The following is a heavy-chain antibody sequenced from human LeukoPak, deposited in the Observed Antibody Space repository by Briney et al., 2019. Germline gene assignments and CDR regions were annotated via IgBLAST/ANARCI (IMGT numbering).Heavy chain of an antibody. D-gene: IGHD5-18*01. CDR2: INPNSGGT. CDR3: ARAPTLGYSYGYDY. J-gene: IGHJ4*02. CDR1: GYTFTGYY. Sequence: ASVKVSCKASGYTFTGYYMHWVRQAPGQGLEWMGWINPNSGGTNYAQKLQGRVTMTTDTSTSAAYMELRSLRSDDTAVYYCARAPTLGYSYGYDYWGQGTLVTVSS. V-gene: IGHV1-2*02.